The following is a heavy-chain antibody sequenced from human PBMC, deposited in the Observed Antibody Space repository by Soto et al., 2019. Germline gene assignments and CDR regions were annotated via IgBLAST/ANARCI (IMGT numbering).Heavy chain of an antibody. V-gene: IGHV4-39*01. CDR1: GCSITSSHYY. CDR2: IYYSGTT. J-gene: IGHJ4*02. Sequence: QLQLPESGPRLVKTSETLSLTCTVSGCSITSSHYYWGWIRQPPGTGLEWLGSIYYSGTTSYHPSLKSRVTISADTSKNQFSLRLSSVTAADTAVYYCARHGPTWVAQVLYFDYWGQGALVTVSS. D-gene: IGHD7-27*01. CDR3: ARHGPTWVAQVLYFDY.